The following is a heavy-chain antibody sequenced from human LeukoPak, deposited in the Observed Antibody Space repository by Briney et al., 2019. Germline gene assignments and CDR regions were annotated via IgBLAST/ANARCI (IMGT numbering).Heavy chain of an antibody. V-gene: IGHV3-43*02. CDR1: GFTFDDYA. CDR2: ISGDGGSA. Sequence: GGSLRLSCAASGFTFDDYAMHWVRQAPGKGLEWVSLISGDGGSAYYADSVKGRFTISRDNSKNPLYLQMNSLRTEDTALYYCAKDIRDYYDSSGYPTADYWGQGTLVTVSS. D-gene: IGHD3-22*01. CDR3: AKDIRDYYDSSGYPTADY. J-gene: IGHJ4*02.